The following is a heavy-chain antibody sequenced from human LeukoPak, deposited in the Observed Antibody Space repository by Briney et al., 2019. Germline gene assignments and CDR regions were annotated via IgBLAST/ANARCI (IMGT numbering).Heavy chain of an antibody. CDR1: GFTFDDYA. CDR3: ATDSHYAFDF. Sequence: GGSLRLSCAASGFTFDDYAMHWVRQAPGKGLEWVSNVRPGDRARFYADSVRGRFTISRDDAKNSLYLQMNSLRDEDTAVYYCATDSHYAFDFWGLGTLVTVSS. V-gene: IGHV3-48*02. D-gene: IGHD4-17*01. J-gene: IGHJ4*02. CDR2: VRPGDRAR.